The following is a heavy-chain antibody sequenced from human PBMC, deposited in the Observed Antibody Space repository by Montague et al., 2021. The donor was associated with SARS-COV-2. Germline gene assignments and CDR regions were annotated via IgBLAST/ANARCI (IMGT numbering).Heavy chain of an antibody. CDR3: ARGGHYINYWYGIDV. Sequence: SLRLSCAASGFTVSSNYMSWVRQAPGKGLEWVSVIYSGGGTYYADSVKGGFTTSRDNSKNTLYLQMNSLRAEDTAVYYCARGGHYINYWYGIDVWGQGTTVTVSS. J-gene: IGHJ6*02. CDR2: IYSGGGT. CDR1: GFTVSSNY. V-gene: IGHV3-66*02. D-gene: IGHD4-11*01.